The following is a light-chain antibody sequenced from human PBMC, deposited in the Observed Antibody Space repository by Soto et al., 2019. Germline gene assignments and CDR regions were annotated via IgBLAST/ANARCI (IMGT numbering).Light chain of an antibody. CDR1: SSDVGGYNY. CDR3: CSYAGSYILV. V-gene: IGLV2-11*01. J-gene: IGLJ2*01. CDR2: DVS. Sequence: QSALTQPRSVSGSPGQSVTISCTGTSSDVGGYNYVSWYQHHPGKAPKLLIYDVSERPSGVPDRFSGSKSYNTASLTISGLQAGDEAHYYCCSYAGSYILVFGGGTKVTVL.